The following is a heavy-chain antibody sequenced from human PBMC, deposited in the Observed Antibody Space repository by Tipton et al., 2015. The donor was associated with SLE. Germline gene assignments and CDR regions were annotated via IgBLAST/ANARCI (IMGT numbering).Heavy chain of an antibody. V-gene: IGHV4-61*02. Sequence: TLSLTCTSSGGSLSSGSYYWSWIRQPAGKGLEWIGRIYTSGATDDNPSLKSRVTMSVDMSKNQIFLKMTSVTAVDSAVYFCARVWLNNAFDIWGQGTRVTVSS. J-gene: IGHJ3*02. CDR2: IYTSGAT. CDR3: ARVWLNNAFDI. D-gene: IGHD2/OR15-2a*01. CDR1: GGSLSSGSYY.